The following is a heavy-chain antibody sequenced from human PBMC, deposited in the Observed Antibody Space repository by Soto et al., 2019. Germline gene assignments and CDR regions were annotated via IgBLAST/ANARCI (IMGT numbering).Heavy chain of an antibody. V-gene: IGHV3-30*18. CDR3: AKDLASEGGFLGPKLGTFDY. CDR1: GFTFSSYG. D-gene: IGHD3-3*01. CDR2: ISYDGSNK. Sequence: PGGSLRLSCAASGFTFSSYGMHWVRQAPGKGLEWVAVISYDGSNKYYADSVKGRFTISRDNSKNTLYLQMNSLRAEDTAVYYCAKDLASEGGFLGPKLGTFDYWGQGTLVTVSS. J-gene: IGHJ4*02.